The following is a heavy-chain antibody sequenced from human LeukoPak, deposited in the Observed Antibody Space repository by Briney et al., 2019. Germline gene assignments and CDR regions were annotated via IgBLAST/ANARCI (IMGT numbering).Heavy chain of an antibody. CDR3: ARDCSGGSSLLCSGYFQH. D-gene: IGHD2-15*01. CDR2: IYTSGST. Sequence: KPSETLSLTCTVSGGSISSYYWSWIRQPAGKGLEWIGRIYTSGSTNYNPSLKSRVTMSVDTSKNQFSLRLSSVTAADTAVYYCARDCSGGSSLLCSGYFQHWGQGTLVTVSS. J-gene: IGHJ1*01. V-gene: IGHV4-4*07. CDR1: GGSISSYY.